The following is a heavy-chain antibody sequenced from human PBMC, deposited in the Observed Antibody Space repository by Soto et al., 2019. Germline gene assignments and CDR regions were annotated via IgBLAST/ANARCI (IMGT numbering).Heavy chain of an antibody. Sequence: EVQLVESGGGLVQPVGSLRLSCAASGFSFSSNWMHWVRQAPGKGLVWVSRINSDGRSAAYADSVKGRFTISRDNAKNPMFLHMNSLRADDTAVYYCARDGYDYASVQFDSWGEGTLVTVS. CDR2: INSDGRSA. J-gene: IGHJ4*02. V-gene: IGHV3-74*01. CDR3: ARDGYDYASVQFDS. D-gene: IGHD5-12*01. CDR1: GFSFSSNW.